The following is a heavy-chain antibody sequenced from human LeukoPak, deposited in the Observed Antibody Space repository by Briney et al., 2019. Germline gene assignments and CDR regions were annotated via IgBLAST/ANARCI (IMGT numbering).Heavy chain of an antibody. CDR2: IYYSGST. CDR3: ASQSYSSSWSNYYYYMDV. D-gene: IGHD6-13*01. Sequence: SETLSLTCTVSGGSISSSSYYWGWIRQPPGKGLEWIGSIYYSGSTYYNPSLKSRVTISVDTSKNQFSLKLSSVTAADTAVYYCASQSYSSSWSNYYYYMDVWGKGTTVTISS. V-gene: IGHV4-39*01. CDR1: GGSISSSSYY. J-gene: IGHJ6*03.